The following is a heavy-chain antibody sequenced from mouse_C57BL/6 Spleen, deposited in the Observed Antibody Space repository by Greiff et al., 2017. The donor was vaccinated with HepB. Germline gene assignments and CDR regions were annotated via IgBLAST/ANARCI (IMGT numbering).Heavy chain of an antibody. CDR3: AIKRSAPHWYFDV. CDR1: GYTFTSYW. J-gene: IGHJ1*03. Sequence: VQLQQPGAELVKPGASVKVSCKASGYTFTSYWMHWVKQRPGQGLEWIGRIHPSDSDTNYNQKFKGKATFTVDKPSSTAYMQLSSLTSEDSAVYYLAIKRSAPHWYFDVWGTGTTVTVSS. V-gene: IGHV1-74*01. CDR2: IHPSDSDT.